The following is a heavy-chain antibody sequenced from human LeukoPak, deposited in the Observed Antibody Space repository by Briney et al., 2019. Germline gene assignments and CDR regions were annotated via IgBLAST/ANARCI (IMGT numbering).Heavy chain of an antibody. D-gene: IGHD2-2*01. CDR1: GYSFTSYW. CDR3: ARQDIVVVPAAKGAFDI. CDR2: IYPGDSDT. V-gene: IGHV5-51*01. Sequence: GESLKISCKGSGYSFTSYWIGWVRQMPGKGLEWMGIIYPGDSDTRYSPSFQGQVTISADKSISTAYLQWSSLKASDTAMYYCARQDIVVVPAAKGAFDIWGQGTVVTVSS. J-gene: IGHJ3*02.